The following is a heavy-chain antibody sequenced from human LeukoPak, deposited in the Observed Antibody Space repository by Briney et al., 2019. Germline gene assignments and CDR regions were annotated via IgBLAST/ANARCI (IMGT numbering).Heavy chain of an antibody. CDR3: AREHGNYFRF. D-gene: IGHD3-3*01. J-gene: IGHJ4*02. CDR1: GLTFSSYS. V-gene: IGHV3-48*02. CDR2: ISSSGSTI. Sequence: GGSLRLSCGVSGLTFSSYSMNWIRQAPGKGLEWVSYISSSGSTIHYADSVRGRFTSSRDKIKNTLFLQMTSLRDDDTAVYYCAREHGNYFRFRGQGTLVTVSS.